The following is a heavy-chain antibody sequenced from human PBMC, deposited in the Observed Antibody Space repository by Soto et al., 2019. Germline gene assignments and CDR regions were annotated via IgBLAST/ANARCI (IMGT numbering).Heavy chain of an antibody. V-gene: IGHV3-23*01. Sequence: EVQLLESGGGLVQPGGSLRLSCAASGFTFSSYAMSWVRQAPGKGLEWVSAMSGSGGSTYYADSVKGRFTISRDNSKNTQKLQMNSLRAEDTAVDYCAKDLASGWYRGAFDIWGQGTMVTVSS. CDR1: GFTFSSYA. CDR2: MSGSGGST. J-gene: IGHJ3*02. D-gene: IGHD6-19*01. CDR3: AKDLASGWYRGAFDI.